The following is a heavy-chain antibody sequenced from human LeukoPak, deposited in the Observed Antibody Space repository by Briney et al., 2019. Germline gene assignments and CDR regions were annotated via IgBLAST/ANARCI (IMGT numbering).Heavy chain of an antibody. Sequence: ASVKVSCKASGYTFTGYYTHWVRQAPGQGLEWMGWINPNSGGTNYAQKFQGRVTMTRDTSISTAYMELSRLRSEDTAVYYCARDPLGYCTNGVCYEDYNWFDPWGQGTLVTVSS. CDR1: GYTFTGYY. J-gene: IGHJ5*02. CDR2: INPNSGGT. CDR3: ARDPLGYCTNGVCYEDYNWFDP. V-gene: IGHV1-2*02. D-gene: IGHD2-8*01.